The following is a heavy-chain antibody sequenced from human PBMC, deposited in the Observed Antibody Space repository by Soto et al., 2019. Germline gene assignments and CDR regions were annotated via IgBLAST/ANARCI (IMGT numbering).Heavy chain of an antibody. D-gene: IGHD3-22*01. J-gene: IGHJ4*02. Sequence: ASVKVSCKASGYTFTSYAMHWVRQAPGQRLEWMGWINAGNGNTKYSQKFQGRVTITRDTSASTAYMELSSLRSEDTAVYYCARDDYPYYDDSSGYHFDYWGQGALVTVSS. CDR1: GYTFTSYA. CDR3: ARDDYPYYDDSSGYHFDY. V-gene: IGHV1-3*01. CDR2: INAGNGNT.